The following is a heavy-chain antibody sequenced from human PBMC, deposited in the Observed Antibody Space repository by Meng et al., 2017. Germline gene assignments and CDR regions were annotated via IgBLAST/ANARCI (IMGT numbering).Heavy chain of an antibody. Sequence: GRLHEPGPGLVKPPGALSLTWAVSGGSISRSNWWSWVRQPPGKGLEWIGEIYHSGSTNYNPSLKSRVTISVDKSKNQFSLKLSSVTAADTAVYYCARRGIAAAGNNWFDPWGQGTLVTVSS. CDR2: IYHSGST. V-gene: IGHV4-4*03. D-gene: IGHD6-13*01. CDR3: ARRGIAAAGNNWFDP. J-gene: IGHJ5*02. CDR1: GGSISRSNW.